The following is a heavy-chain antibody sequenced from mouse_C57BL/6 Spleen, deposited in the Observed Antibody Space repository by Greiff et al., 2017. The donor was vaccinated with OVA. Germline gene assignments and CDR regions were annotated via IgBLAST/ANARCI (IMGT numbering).Heavy chain of an antibody. V-gene: IGHV14-4*01. CDR3: TTVHYYGSSYVWFAY. CDR2: IDPENGDT. CDR1: GFNIKDDY. Sequence: EVQLQQSGAELVRPGASVKLSCTASGFNIKDDYMHWVKQRPEQGLEWIGWIDPENGDTEYASKFQGKATITADKSSNTAYLQLSSLTSEDTAVYYCTTVHYYGSSYVWFAYWGQGTLVTVSA. J-gene: IGHJ3*01. D-gene: IGHD1-1*01.